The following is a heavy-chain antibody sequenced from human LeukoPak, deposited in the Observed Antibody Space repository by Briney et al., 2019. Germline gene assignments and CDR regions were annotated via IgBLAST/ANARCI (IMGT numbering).Heavy chain of an antibody. V-gene: IGHV3-21*01. Sequence: PGGSLRLSCAASGFTFSSYIMNWVRQAPGKGLEWVSFISRSSSYIYYADSVKGRFTISRDNAKNLLYLQMNSLRAEDTAVYYCARTAYDSDAFDIWGQGTMVTVSS. J-gene: IGHJ3*02. CDR3: ARTAYDSDAFDI. CDR2: ISRSSSYI. D-gene: IGHD3-16*01. CDR1: GFTFSSYI.